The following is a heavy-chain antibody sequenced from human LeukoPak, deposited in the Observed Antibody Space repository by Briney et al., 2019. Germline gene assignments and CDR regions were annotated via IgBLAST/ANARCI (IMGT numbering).Heavy chain of an antibody. Sequence: QPGGSLRLSCAASGFTFSSYGMHWVRQAPGKGLEWVAVISYDGSNKYYGDSVKGRFTISRDNSKNTLYLQMNSLRAEDTAVYSCAKRLGDFFDYWGQGTLVTVSS. CDR1: GFTFSSYG. CDR3: AKRLGDFFDY. CDR2: ISYDGSNK. V-gene: IGHV3-30*18. D-gene: IGHD3-22*01. J-gene: IGHJ4*02.